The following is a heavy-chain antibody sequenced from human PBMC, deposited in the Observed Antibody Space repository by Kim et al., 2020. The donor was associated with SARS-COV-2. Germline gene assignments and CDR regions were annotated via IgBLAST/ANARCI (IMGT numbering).Heavy chain of an antibody. CDR3: ARGVLELRLGELSLDY. Sequence: SETLSLTCTVSGGSISSSSYYWGWIRQPPGKGLEWIGSIYYSGSTYYNPSLKSRVTISVDTSKNQFSLKLSSVTAADTAVYYCARGVLELRLGELSLDYWGQGTLVTVSS. CDR2: IYYSGST. V-gene: IGHV4-39*07. CDR1: GGSISSSSYY. D-gene: IGHD3-16*02. J-gene: IGHJ4*02.